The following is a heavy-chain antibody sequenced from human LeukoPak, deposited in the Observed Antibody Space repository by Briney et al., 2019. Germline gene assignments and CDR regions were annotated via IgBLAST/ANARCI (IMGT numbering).Heavy chain of an antibody. CDR1: GGSVRSGNYY. V-gene: IGHV4-61*01. CDR2: VDYSGST. CDR3: ARGIRTGYGY. Sequence: PSETLPLTCSVSGGSVRSGNYYWSWIRQPPGKGLEWIGYVDYSGSTSYNPSLRRRVTISLDTSKNQFSLKVMYLTAADTAVYYCARGIRTGYGYWGQGTLVTVSS. D-gene: IGHD1-1*01. J-gene: IGHJ4*02.